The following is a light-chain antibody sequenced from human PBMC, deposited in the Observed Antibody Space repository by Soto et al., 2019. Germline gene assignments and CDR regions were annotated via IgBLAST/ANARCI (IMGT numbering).Light chain of an antibody. V-gene: IGKV3-20*01. CDR3: QQYGSSPFT. J-gene: IGKJ3*01. CDR1: QSVSSSN. CDR2: GAS. Sequence: EIVLTQSPGTLSLSPGERATLSCRASQSVSSSNLAWFQQKPGQAPRPLIFGASSRAIGIPDRFSGSGSGTDFTLTISRLEPEDFAVYYCQQYGSSPFTFGPGTKVDI.